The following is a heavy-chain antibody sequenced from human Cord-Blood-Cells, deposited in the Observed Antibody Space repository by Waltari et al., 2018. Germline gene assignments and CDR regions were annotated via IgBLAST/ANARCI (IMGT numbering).Heavy chain of an antibody. D-gene: IGHD6-19*01. Sequence: EVQLVESGGGLVQPGGSLRLSCAASGFTFSRSWISWVRQAPGKGLEWVANIKQDGSEKYYVDSVKGRFTISRDNAKNSLYLQMNSLRAEDTAVYYCARDSSGCFDYWGQGTLVTVSS. J-gene: IGHJ4*02. CDR2: IKQDGSEK. V-gene: IGHV3-7*01. CDR3: ARDSSGCFDY. CDR1: GFTFSRSW.